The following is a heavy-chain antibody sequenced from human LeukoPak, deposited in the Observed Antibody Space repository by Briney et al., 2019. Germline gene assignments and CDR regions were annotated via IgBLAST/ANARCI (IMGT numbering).Heavy chain of an antibody. CDR1: GGSISSCY. CDR3: AREGYDFWSGYYYGMDV. D-gene: IGHD3-3*01. Sequence: PSETLSLTCTVSGGSISSCYWSWLRQPPGKGLEWVGYIYYSGSTNYNPSLKSRVTISVDTSKNQFSLKLSSVTAADTAVYYCAREGYDFWSGYYYGMDVWGQGTTVTVSS. V-gene: IGHV4-59*01. CDR2: IYYSGST. J-gene: IGHJ6*02.